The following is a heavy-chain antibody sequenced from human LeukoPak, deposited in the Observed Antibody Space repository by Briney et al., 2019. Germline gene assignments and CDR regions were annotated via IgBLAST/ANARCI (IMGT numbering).Heavy chain of an antibody. CDR1: GFTFSSYT. J-gene: IGHJ4*02. Sequence: GGSLRLSCAASGFTFSSYTMSWVRQAPGKGLEWVSTITTSDGNTYYADSVKGRFTVSRDNSKNTLFLQMNSLRAEDTAVYYCTKDGGLWVSAHWGDSWGRGTLVTVSS. D-gene: IGHD7-27*01. CDR2: ITTSDGNT. CDR3: TKDGGLWVSAHWGDS. V-gene: IGHV3-23*01.